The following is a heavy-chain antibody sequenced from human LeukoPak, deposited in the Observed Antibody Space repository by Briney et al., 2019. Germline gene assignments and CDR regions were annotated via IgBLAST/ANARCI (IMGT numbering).Heavy chain of an antibody. CDR3: ARDLSGVTGYTYGRGIDY. J-gene: IGHJ4*02. D-gene: IGHD5-18*01. CDR2: IKKDGSEK. CDR1: GFTFSSHW. Sequence: GGSLRLSCAASGFTFSSHWMSWVRQAPGKGLEWVANIKKDGSEKYYVDAVKGRFTISRDNAKTSLYLQMNSLRAEDTAVYYCARDLSGVTGYTYGRGIDYWGQGTLVTVSS. V-gene: IGHV3-7*01.